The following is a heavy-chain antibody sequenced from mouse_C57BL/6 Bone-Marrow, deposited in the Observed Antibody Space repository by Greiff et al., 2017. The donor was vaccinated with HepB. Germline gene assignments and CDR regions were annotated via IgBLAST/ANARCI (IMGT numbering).Heavy chain of an antibody. CDR2: INPNNGGT. D-gene: IGHD2-10*02. CDR1: GYTFTDYN. V-gene: IGHV1-18*01. J-gene: IGHJ4*01. Sequence: EVKLVESGPELVKPGASVKIPCKASGYTFTDYNMDWVKQSHGKSLEWIGDINPNNGGTIYNQKFKGKATLTVDKSSSTAYMELRSLTSEDTAVYYCATSIYYAMDYWGQGTSVTVSS. CDR3: ATSIYYAMDY.